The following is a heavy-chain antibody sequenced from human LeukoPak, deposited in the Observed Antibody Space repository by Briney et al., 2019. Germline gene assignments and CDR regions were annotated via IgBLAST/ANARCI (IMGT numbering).Heavy chain of an antibody. J-gene: IGHJ4*02. CDR1: GFTFSNYW. CDR3: ARNRQWLLADY. D-gene: IGHD3-22*01. V-gene: IGHV3-7*04. CDR2: TKQDETEK. Sequence: GGSLRLSCAASGFTFSNYWMSWVRQAPGKGLEWVANTKQDETEKHYADSVKGRFTISRDNAQKSLYPQMNSLRAEDTAVYFCARNRQWLLADYWGQGTVVTVSS.